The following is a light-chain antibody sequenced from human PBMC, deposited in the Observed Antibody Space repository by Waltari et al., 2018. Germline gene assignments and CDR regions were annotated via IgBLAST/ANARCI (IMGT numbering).Light chain of an antibody. CDR1: QSVNTY. CDR2: GAY. CDR3: QHHVRLPAT. Sequence: IVLTQSPGTLSLSPGERATLSCRASQSVNTYLAWYQQKPGQAPRLLIYGAYTRAAGIPSRFSGSGFGTDFSLTISRLEAEDFAVYYCQHHVRLPATFGQGTKVEIK. J-gene: IGKJ1*01. V-gene: IGKV3-20*01.